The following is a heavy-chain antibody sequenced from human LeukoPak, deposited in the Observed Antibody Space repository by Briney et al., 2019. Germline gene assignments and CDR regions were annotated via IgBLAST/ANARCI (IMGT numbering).Heavy chain of an antibody. D-gene: IGHD6-19*01. CDR3: ARDRLVRYFDY. J-gene: IGHJ4*02. CDR1: GFTFSNYG. V-gene: IGHV3-33*01. CDR2: IWYDGSNN. Sequence: GGSLRLSCAASGFTFSNYGMHWVRQAPGKGLEWVAVIWYDGSNNYYADSVKGRFTISRGNTKNTLYLQMNSLRAEDTAVYYCARDRLVRYFDYWGQGTLVTVSS.